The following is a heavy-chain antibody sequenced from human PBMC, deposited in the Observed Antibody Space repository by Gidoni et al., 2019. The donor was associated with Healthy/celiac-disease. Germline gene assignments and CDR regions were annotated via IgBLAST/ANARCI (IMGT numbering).Heavy chain of an antibody. CDR1: GGTFSSYA. D-gene: IGHD3-22*01. Sequence: QVQLVQSGAEVKKPGSSVKVSCKASGGTFSSYAISWVRQAPGQGLEWMGGIIPIFGTANYAQKFQGRVTITADESTSTAYMELSSLRSEDTAVYYCARDGGFSYDSSGYHVGAFDIWGQGTMVTVSS. J-gene: IGHJ3*02. CDR2: IIPIFGTA. V-gene: IGHV1-69*01. CDR3: ARDGGFSYDSSGYHVGAFDI.